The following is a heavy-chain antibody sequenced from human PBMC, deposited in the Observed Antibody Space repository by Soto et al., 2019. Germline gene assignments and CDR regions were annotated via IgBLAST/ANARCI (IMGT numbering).Heavy chain of an antibody. CDR2: IIPILGIA. D-gene: IGHD5-12*01. CDR1: GGTFSSYT. V-gene: IGHV1-69*02. CDR3: AVYSGYDEDYYYYYMDV. J-gene: IGHJ6*03. Sequence: ASVKVSCKASGGTFSSYTISWVRQAPGQGLEWMGRIIPILGIANYAQKFQGRVTITADKSTSTAYMELSSLRSEDTAVYYCAVYSGYDEDYYYYYMDVWGKGTTVTVSS.